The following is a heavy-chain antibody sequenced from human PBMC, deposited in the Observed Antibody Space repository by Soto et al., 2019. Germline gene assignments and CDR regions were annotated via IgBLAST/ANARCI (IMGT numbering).Heavy chain of an antibody. D-gene: IGHD3-22*01. Sequence: ASVKVSCKASGGTFSSYAISWVRQAPGQGLEWMGGIIPIFGTANYAQKFQGRVTITADESTSTAYMELSSLRSEDTAVYYCARGGVAPPNYYDSSGYSYFDYWGQGTLVTVSS. J-gene: IGHJ4*02. CDR2: IIPIFGTA. CDR1: GGTFSSYA. V-gene: IGHV1-69*13. CDR3: ARGGVAPPNYYDSSGYSYFDY.